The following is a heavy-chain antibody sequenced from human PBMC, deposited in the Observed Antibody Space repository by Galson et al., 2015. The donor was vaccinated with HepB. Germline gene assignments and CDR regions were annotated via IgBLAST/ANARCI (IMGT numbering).Heavy chain of an antibody. CDR3: ARAAPGFTASHHLDH. J-gene: IGHJ4*02. CDR2: IGITSDT. Sequence: SLRLSCAAPGFTFSTSDFHRVRQAAGKDLEWVSAIGITSDTHYPDSVKGRFTISRENGRRSVYLQMNGLRAGDTAIYYCARAAPGFTASHHLDHWGQGILVTVSS. CDR1: GFTFSTSD. D-gene: IGHD2-2*01. V-gene: IGHV3-13*04.